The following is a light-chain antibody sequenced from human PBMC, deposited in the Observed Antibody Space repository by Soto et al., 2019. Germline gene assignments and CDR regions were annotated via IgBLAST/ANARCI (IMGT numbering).Light chain of an antibody. CDR1: QSVSSSY. Sequence: EIVLTQSPGTLSLSPGERATLSCRASQSVSSSYLAWYQQKPGQAPRLLIYGASSRATGIPEGFSGSGSGTDFTLTISRLEPEDVAVYYCQQYGSSHATFGGGTKVEI. CDR2: GAS. CDR3: QQYGSSHAT. J-gene: IGKJ4*01. V-gene: IGKV3-20*01.